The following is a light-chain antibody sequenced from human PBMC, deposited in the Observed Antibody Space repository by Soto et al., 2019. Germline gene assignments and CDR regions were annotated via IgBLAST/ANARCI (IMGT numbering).Light chain of an antibody. CDR1: VSDVGNFGP. V-gene: IGLV2-23*01. Sequence: QSVLTQPDSVSGSPGQSITISCTGSVSDVGNFGPVSWYQQHPGQVPKLIIYEGNRRPSGVSSRFSGSKSGNTASLTISGLQAEDEADYYCCSYVGARTYVFGTGTKVTVL. CDR3: CSYVGARTYV. CDR2: EGN. J-gene: IGLJ1*01.